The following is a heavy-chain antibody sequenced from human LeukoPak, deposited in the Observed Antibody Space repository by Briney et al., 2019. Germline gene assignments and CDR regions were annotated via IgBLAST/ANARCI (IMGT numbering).Heavy chain of an antibody. CDR1: GYTFTSYG. J-gene: IGHJ4*02. D-gene: IGHD6-13*01. CDR3: ASSSSWQPY. V-gene: IGHV1-18*01. Sequence: ASVKVSCKASGYTFTSYGISWVRQAPGQGLEWMGWISAYNGNTNYAQKFQGRVTMTRDTSISTAYMELSRLRSDDTAVYYCASSSSWQPYWGQGTLVTVSS. CDR2: ISAYNGNT.